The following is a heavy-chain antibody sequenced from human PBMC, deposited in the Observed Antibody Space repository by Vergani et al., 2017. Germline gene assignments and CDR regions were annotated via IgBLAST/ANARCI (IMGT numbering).Heavy chain of an antibody. D-gene: IGHD3-10*01. CDR1: GGSISSGAFS. CDR2: IFQSGSP. V-gene: IGHV4-30-2*01. CDR3: VRRNNVVRETDYFDY. Sequence: QLQLQESGSGLVKPSQTLSLNCAASGGSISSGAFSWGWIRQPPGRGLQWIGHIFQSGSPNYNASLKSRVNISLDKSRNHFSLSLNYVTAAGTALYYCVRRNNVVRETDYFDYWGQGILVTVSS. J-gene: IGHJ4*02.